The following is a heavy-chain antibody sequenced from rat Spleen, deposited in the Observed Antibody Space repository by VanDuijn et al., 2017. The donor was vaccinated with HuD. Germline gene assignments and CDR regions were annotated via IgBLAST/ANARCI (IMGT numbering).Heavy chain of an antibody. CDR1: GFSFSNYY. CDR2: ICPGGGST. CDR3: TTDYGGYGDY. Sequence: EVQLVESGGGLVQPGRSLKLSCAASGFSFSNYYMAWVRQAPTAGLEWVAYICPGGGSTYHRDSVKGRFTISRDNAKSTLYLQMDSLRSEDTATYYCTTDYGGYGDYWGQGVMVTVSP. D-gene: IGHD1-11*01. J-gene: IGHJ2*01. V-gene: IGHV5-27*01.